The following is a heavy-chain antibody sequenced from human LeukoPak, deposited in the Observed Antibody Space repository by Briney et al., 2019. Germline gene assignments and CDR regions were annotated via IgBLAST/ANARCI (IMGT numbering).Heavy chain of an antibody. V-gene: IGHV1-18*01. D-gene: IGHD1-26*01. J-gene: IGHJ4*02. Sequence: SVKVSCKASGYTFTSYGISWVRQAPGQGLEWMGWISAYNGNTNYAQKLQGRVTMTTDTSTSTAYMELRSLRSDDTAVYYCARDRAIYGGNYSSTFDYWGQGTLVTVSS. CDR2: ISAYNGNT. CDR1: GYTFTSYG. CDR3: ARDRAIYGGNYSSTFDY.